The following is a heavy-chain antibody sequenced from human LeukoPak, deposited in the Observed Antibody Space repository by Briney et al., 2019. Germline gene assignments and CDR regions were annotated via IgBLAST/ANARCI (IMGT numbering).Heavy chain of an antibody. D-gene: IGHD2-15*01. CDR3: ARDEWGYYAFDY. Sequence: PSETLSLTCTVSGGSISSGSYYWSWIRQPAGKGLEWIGRIYTSGSTNYNPSLKSRVTISVDTSKNQFSLKLSSVTAADTAVYYCARDEWGYYAFDYWGQGTLVTASS. J-gene: IGHJ4*02. CDR2: IYTSGST. V-gene: IGHV4-61*02. CDR1: GGSISSGSYY.